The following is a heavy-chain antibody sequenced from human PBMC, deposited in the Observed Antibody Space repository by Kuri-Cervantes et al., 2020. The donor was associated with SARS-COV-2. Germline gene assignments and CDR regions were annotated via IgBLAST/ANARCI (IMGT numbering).Heavy chain of an antibody. V-gene: IGHV4-34*01. CDR3: ARGVRYCSGGSCYRSPYYYYGMDV. CDR2: INHSGST. CDR1: GGSFSGYY. J-gene: IGHJ6*02. Sequence: SETLSLTCAVYGGSFSGYYWSWIRQPPGKGLEWIGEINHSGSTNYNPSLKSRVTISVDTSKNQFSLKLSSVTAADTAVYYCARGVRYCSGGSCYRSPYYYYGMDVWGQGTTVTVSS. D-gene: IGHD2-15*01.